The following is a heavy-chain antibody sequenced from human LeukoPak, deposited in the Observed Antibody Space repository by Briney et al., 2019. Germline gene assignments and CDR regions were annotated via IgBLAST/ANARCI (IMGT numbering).Heavy chain of an antibody. Sequence: ASVKVSCKASSYTFTSYGISWVRQAPGQGLEWMGWISAYNGNTNYAQKLQGRVTMTTDTSTSTAYMELRSLRSDDTAVYYCARAPGRVLRFLEWPDYWGQGTLVTVSS. CDR2: ISAYNGNT. D-gene: IGHD3-3*01. CDR1: SYTFTSYG. J-gene: IGHJ4*02. CDR3: ARAPGRVLRFLEWPDY. V-gene: IGHV1-18*01.